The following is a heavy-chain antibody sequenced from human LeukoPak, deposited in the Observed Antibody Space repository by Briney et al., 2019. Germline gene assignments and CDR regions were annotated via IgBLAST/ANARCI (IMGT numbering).Heavy chain of an antibody. J-gene: IGHJ4*02. CDR2: INHSGST. CDR3: ARGLYYDSSGSPSFDY. CDR1: GGSFSGYY. V-gene: IGHV4-34*01. D-gene: IGHD3-22*01. Sequence: SGTLSLTCAVYGGSFSGYYWSWIRQPPGKGLEWIGEINHSGSTNYNPSLKSRVTISVDTSKNQFSLKLSSVTAADTAVYYCARGLYYDSSGSPSFDYWGQGTLVTVSS.